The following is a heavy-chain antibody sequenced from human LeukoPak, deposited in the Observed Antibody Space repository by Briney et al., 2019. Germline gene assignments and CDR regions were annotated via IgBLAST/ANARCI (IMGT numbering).Heavy chain of an antibody. D-gene: IGHD4-17*01. CDR2: INPNSGGT. CDR1: GYTFTGYY. V-gene: IGHV1-2*02. Sequence: ASVKVSCRASGYTFTGYYMHWVRQAPGQGLEWMGWINPNSGGTNYAQKFQGRVTMTRDTSISTAYMELSRLRSDDTAVYYCASLLFGYGACDYWGQGTLVTVSS. CDR3: ASLLFGYGACDY. J-gene: IGHJ4*02.